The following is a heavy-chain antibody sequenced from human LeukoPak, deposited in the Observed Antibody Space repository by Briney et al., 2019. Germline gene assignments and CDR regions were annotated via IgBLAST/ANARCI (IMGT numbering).Heavy chain of an antibody. D-gene: IGHD1-1*01. J-gene: IGHJ4*02. V-gene: IGHV3-74*01. CDR1: GFTFSSSW. CDR2: MNGDGSTI. Sequence: GGSLRLSCAGSGFTFSSSWIHWVRQAPGKGLVWVSRMNGDGSTIDYAASVKGRFTISRDNAKNTLYLQMNSLSAEDTAAYYCARAGNYYFEYWGQGTLVTVSS. CDR3: ARAGNYYFEY.